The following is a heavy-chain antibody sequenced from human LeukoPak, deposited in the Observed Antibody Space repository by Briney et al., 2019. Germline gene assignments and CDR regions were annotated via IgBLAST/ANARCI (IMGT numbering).Heavy chain of an antibody. CDR1: GYTFTSYG. Sequence: ASVKVSCKASGYTFTSYGISWVRQATGQGLEWMGWMNPNSGNTGYAQKFQGRVTITRNTSISTAYMELSSLRSEDTAVYYCARGFRYCSSTSCYYYYYYMDVWGKGTTVTVSS. J-gene: IGHJ6*03. CDR3: ARGFRYCSSTSCYYYYYYMDV. D-gene: IGHD2-2*01. CDR2: MNPNSGNT. V-gene: IGHV1-8*03.